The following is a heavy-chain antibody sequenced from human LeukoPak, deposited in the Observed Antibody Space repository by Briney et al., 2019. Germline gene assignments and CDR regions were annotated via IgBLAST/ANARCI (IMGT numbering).Heavy chain of an antibody. Sequence: ASVKVSCKASGYTLTGYYMHWVRQAPGQGLEWMGWINPNSGGTNYAQKFQGWVTMTRDTSISTAYMELSRLRSDDTAVYYCARDNYGSGEANWFDPWGQGTLVTVSS. V-gene: IGHV1-2*04. CDR1: GYTLTGYY. D-gene: IGHD3-10*01. CDR3: ARDNYGSGEANWFDP. J-gene: IGHJ5*02. CDR2: INPNSGGT.